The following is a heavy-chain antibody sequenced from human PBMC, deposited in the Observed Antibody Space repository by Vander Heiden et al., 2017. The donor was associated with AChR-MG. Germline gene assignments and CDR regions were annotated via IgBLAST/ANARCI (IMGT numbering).Heavy chain of an antibody. Sequence: EVQLVESGGGLVQPGGSLRLSCAVSGFTLSSYEMNWVRQAPGKGLEWVSYISSSGVTKDYADSVKGRFTISRDNAKNSLYMQMNSLRVEDTAVYYCANILRNFDWGQGTLVTVSS. CDR2: ISSSGVTK. J-gene: IGHJ4*02. V-gene: IGHV3-48*03. D-gene: IGHD3-9*01. CDR3: ANILRNFD. CDR1: GFTLSSYE.